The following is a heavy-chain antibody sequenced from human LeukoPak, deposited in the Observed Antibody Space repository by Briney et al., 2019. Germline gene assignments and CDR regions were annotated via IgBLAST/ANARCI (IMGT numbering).Heavy chain of an antibody. J-gene: IGHJ5*02. CDR3: AKDRYSSSLSWFDP. CDR1: GFTFSSYA. CDR2: NSGSGGST. V-gene: IGHV3-23*01. D-gene: IGHD6-13*01. Sequence: GGSLRLSCAASGFTFSSYAMSWVRQARGRGLEWVSANSGSGGSTYYADSVKGRFTISRDNTKNTLYLQMNSLRAEDTAVYYCAKDRYSSSLSWFDPWGQGTLVTVSS.